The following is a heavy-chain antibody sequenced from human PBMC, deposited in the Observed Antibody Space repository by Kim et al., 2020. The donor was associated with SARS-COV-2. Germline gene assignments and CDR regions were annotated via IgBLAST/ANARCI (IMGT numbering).Heavy chain of an antibody. CDR2: IGVSDGSS. V-gene: IGHV3-23*01. CDR3: AKAAGGVVTAAWIDY. J-gene: IGHJ4*02. D-gene: IGHD2-21*02. Sequence: GGSLRLSCAASGFTFSSYAMSWVRQAPGKGLEWVSAIGVSDGSSYYADSVKGRFTISRDNSKNTLYLQMSSLRVEDTAVYYCAKAAGGVVTAAWIDYSGAGKPFTLSS. CDR1: GFTFSSYA.